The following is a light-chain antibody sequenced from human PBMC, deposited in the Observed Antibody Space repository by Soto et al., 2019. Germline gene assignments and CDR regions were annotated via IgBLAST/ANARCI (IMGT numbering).Light chain of an antibody. CDR3: QQYNSYSQS. CDR1: QSISSW. V-gene: IGKV1-5*01. Sequence: DIQMTQSPSTLSASVGDRVTITCRASQSISSWLAWYQQKPGKAPKLLIYDASSLESCVPSRFSGSGSGTEFTLTISSLQPDDFAPYYCQQYNSYSQSFGQGTKVEIK. CDR2: DAS. J-gene: IGKJ1*01.